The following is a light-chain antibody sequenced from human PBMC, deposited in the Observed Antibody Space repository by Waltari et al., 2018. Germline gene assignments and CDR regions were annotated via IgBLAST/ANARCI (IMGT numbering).Light chain of an antibody. CDR1: QGISSY. V-gene: IGKV1-9*01. CDR3: QQGNDYPFT. J-gene: IGKJ5*01. Sequence: IQLPQSPPSLSASVGVRVTITCRASQGISSYLAWYQQKPGRAPKLLIYAASTLQSGVPSRFSGSGSGTDFTLTINSLQPEDFATYYCQQGNDYPFTFGQGTRLEI. CDR2: AAS.